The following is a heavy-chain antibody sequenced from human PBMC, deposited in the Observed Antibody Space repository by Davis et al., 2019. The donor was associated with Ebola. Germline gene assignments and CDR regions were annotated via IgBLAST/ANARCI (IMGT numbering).Heavy chain of an antibody. Sequence: GGSLRLSCAASGFTFSSYEMNWVRQAPGKGLEWVSYISSSGSTIYYADSVKGRFTISRDNAKNSLYLQMNSLRAEDTAVYYCAKDGGYCSGGSCLLYYYYGMDVWGQGTTVTVSS. J-gene: IGHJ6*02. CDR2: ISSSGSTI. D-gene: IGHD2-15*01. CDR1: GFTFSSYE. V-gene: IGHV3-48*03. CDR3: AKDGGYCSGGSCLLYYYYGMDV.